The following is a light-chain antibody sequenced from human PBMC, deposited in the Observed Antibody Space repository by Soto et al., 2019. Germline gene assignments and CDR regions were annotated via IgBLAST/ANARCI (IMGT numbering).Light chain of an antibody. V-gene: IGKV1-5*01. CDR3: QQYNSFWT. J-gene: IGKJ1*01. CDR1: QSISSW. CDR2: DAS. Sequence: DIQMTQSPSTLSASVGDRVTITCRASQSISSWLAWYQQKPGKAPKLLIYDASYLERGVPSRLSGSGSGTEFTLTISSLQPDDLATYYCQQYNSFWTFGQGTKVDIK.